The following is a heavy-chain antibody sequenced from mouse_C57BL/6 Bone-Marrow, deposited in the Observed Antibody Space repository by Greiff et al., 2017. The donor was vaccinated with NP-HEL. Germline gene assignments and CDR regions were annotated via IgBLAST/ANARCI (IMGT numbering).Heavy chain of an antibody. V-gene: IGHV1-15*01. Sequence: QVHVKQSGAELVRPGASVTLSCKASGYTFTDYEMHWVKQTPVHGLEWIGAIDPETGGTAYNQKFKGKAILTADKSSSTAYMELRSLTSEDSAVYYCTRAWDSSGPHYAMDYWGQGTSVTVSS. CDR1: GYTFTDYE. CDR2: IDPETGGT. J-gene: IGHJ4*01. D-gene: IGHD3-2*02. CDR3: TRAWDSSGPHYAMDY.